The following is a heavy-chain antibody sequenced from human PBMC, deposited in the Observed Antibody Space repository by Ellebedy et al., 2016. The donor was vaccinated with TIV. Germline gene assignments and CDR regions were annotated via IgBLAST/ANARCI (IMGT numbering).Heavy chain of an antibody. CDR1: GFSFSSYV. D-gene: IGHD5-24*01. CDR2: ISGSGDST. CDR3: AKNPAGGNYQNAFEI. J-gene: IGHJ3*02. Sequence: GESLKISCAASGFSFSSYVMTWVRQAPGKGLEWVSGISGSGDSTYNADYVRGRFTISRDNSKNTLYLQMNSLRDEDTAVYYCAKNPAGGNYQNAFEIWGRGTMVTVSS. V-gene: IGHV3-23*01.